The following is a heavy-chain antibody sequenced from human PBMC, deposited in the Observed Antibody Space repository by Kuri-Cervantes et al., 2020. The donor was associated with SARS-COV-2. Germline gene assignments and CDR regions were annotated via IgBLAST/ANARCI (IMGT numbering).Heavy chain of an antibody. CDR1: GGSISSSSYY. V-gene: IGHV4-39*01. CDR2: IYYSGST. D-gene: IGHD5-12*01. Sequence: GSLRLSCTVSGGSISSSSYYWGWIRQPPGKGLEWIGSIYYSGSTYYNPSLKSRVTISVDTSKNQFSLKLSSVTAADTAVYYCARHGGYDHLRPHYYYHYYMDVWGKGTTVTVSS. J-gene: IGHJ6*03. CDR3: ARHGGYDHLRPHYYYHYYMDV.